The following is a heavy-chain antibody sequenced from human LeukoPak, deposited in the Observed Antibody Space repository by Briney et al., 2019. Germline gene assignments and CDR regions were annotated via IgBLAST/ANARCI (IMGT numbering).Heavy chain of an antibody. J-gene: IGHJ5*02. D-gene: IGHD6-13*01. CDR1: GGTITNNNW. Sequence: SGTLSLTCAVSGGTITNNNWWSWVRQPPGKGLEWIGEIYHSGSTNYNPSLKSRVTISVDKSKNQFSLKLSSVTAADTAVYYCAPSSWGVGWFDPWGQGTLVTVSS. CDR3: APSSWGVGWFDP. CDR2: IYHSGST. V-gene: IGHV4-4*02.